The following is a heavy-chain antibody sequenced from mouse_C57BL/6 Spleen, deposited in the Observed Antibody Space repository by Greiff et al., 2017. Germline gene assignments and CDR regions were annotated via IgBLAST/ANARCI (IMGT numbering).Heavy chain of an antibody. Sequence: QVQLQQPGAELVRPGTSVKLSCKASGYTFTSYWMHWVKQRPGQGLEWIGVIDPSDSYTNYNQKFKGKATLTVDTSSSTAYMQLSSLTSEDSAVYYCARLYYDGGWFAYWGQGTLVTVSA. CDR2: IDPSDSYT. D-gene: IGHD1-1*01. CDR3: ARLYYDGGWFAY. J-gene: IGHJ3*01. CDR1: GYTFTSYW. V-gene: IGHV1-59*01.